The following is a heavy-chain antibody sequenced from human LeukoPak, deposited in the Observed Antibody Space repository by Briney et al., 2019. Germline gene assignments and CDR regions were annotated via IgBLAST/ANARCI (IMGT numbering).Heavy chain of an antibody. Sequence: PGGSLRLSCAVSGFTVSSNYMSWVRQAPGKGLEWVAVIWHDGDKNYYSDSVKGRFTASRDNSKNMLFLQMNDLAVEDTAVYFCARGTRVQLPRYYYHGLALWGQGTTVIVSS. D-gene: IGHD3-10*01. CDR3: ARGTRVQLPRYYYHGLAL. CDR2: IWHDGDKN. V-gene: IGHV3-33*08. J-gene: IGHJ6*02. CDR1: GFTVSSNY.